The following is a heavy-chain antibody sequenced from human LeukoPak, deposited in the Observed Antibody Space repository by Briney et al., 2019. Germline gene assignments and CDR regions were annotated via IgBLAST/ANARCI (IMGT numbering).Heavy chain of an antibody. Sequence: KPGRSLRLSCAASGFTFSSYGMHWVRQAPGKGLEWVSGISWNSGSIGYADSVKGRFTISRDNAKNSLYLQMNSLRAEDTALYYCAKDWKQLAIDYWGQGTLVTVSS. CDR1: GFTFSSYG. D-gene: IGHD6-13*01. CDR2: ISWNSGSI. J-gene: IGHJ4*02. V-gene: IGHV3-9*01. CDR3: AKDWKQLAIDY.